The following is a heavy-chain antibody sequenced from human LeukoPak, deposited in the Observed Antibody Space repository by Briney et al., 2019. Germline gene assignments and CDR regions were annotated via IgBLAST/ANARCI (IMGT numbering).Heavy chain of an antibody. CDR1: GFTFSSYA. Sequence: GGSLRLSCAASGFTFSSYATSWVRQAPGKGLEWVSTITGYGGGTYYADSVKGRFTISRDNSRNTLYLQMSSLRAEDTAVYYCAKKLALYYNTWQPFDSWGQGALVTVSS. CDR3: AKKLALYYNTWQPFDS. CDR2: ITGYGGGT. D-gene: IGHD3-16*02. V-gene: IGHV3-23*01. J-gene: IGHJ4*02.